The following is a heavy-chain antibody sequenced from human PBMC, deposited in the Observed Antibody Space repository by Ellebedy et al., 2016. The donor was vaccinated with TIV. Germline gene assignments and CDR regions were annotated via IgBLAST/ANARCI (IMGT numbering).Heavy chain of an antibody. CDR2: ISTTSSNI. D-gene: IGHD5-24*01. J-gene: IGHJ2*01. CDR1: GNTFSSYN. Sequence: GESLKISCAASGNTFSSYNMNWVRRAPGKGLQWVSYISTTSSNIYYADSVKGRFTISRDNAKNSLTLQMDSLRDEDTAVYYCVRDGGRDGYTYWYFDLWGRGTLVTVSS. CDR3: VRDGGRDGYTYWYFDL. V-gene: IGHV3-48*02.